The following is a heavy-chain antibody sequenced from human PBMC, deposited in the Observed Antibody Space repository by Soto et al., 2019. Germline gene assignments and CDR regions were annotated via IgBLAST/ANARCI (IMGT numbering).Heavy chain of an antibody. Sequence: EVLLLESGGGLVQSGGSLSLTCAASGFTFSTYTMSWVRQAPGAGLEWVSGIIQRGETFYADSVKGRFTISRDNSNNILYLQIHSLRADDTAVYYCAQDRQPDGRWPFDHWGKGTLVTVSS. CDR3: AQDRQPDGRWPFDH. V-gene: IGHV3-23*01. CDR1: GFTFSTYT. CDR2: IIQRGET. D-gene: IGHD2-2*01. J-gene: IGHJ4*02.